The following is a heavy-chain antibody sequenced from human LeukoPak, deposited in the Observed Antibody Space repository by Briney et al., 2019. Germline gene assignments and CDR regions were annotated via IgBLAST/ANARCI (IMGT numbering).Heavy chain of an antibody. V-gene: IGHV1-2*02. CDR1: GYTFTGYY. J-gene: IGHJ6*02. Sequence: ASVKVSCKASGYTFTGYYMHWVRQAPGQGLEWMGWINPNSGGTNYAQKFQGRVTMTRDTSISTAYMELSRLRSDDTAVYYCARELGYCSGGSCSTYYYYYSMDVWGQGTTVTVSS. CDR3: ARELGYCSGGSCSTYYYYYSMDV. D-gene: IGHD2-15*01. CDR2: INPNSGGT.